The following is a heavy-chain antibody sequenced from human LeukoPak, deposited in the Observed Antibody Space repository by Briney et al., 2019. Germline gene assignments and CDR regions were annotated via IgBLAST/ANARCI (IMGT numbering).Heavy chain of an antibody. Sequence: GASVKVSFKSSGYTFTIYAMHWVRQAPAQRLEWMGWINAGNGNTKNSHKFHGRVTITRDRAASTAYMELSSLRSEDTAVYYCARGGPRWEDIVATILDYWGQGTLVTVSS. CDR2: INAGNGNT. CDR3: ARGGPRWEDIVATILDY. V-gene: IGHV1-3*01. J-gene: IGHJ4*02. CDR1: GYTFTIYA. D-gene: IGHD5-12*01.